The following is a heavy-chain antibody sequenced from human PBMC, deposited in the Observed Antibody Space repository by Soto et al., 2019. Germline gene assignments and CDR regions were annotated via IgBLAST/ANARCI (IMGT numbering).Heavy chain of an antibody. Sequence: SETLSLTCTVSGGSISSSRCHWGWIRQPPGKGLEWIASIKYSGTTFYNPSLKSRVTLSVDTSKNQFSLKLSSVTAAETAVYYCARSPDSSGYYPRWYYYGMDVWGQGTTVTVSS. CDR2: IKYSGTT. J-gene: IGHJ6*02. D-gene: IGHD3-22*01. CDR3: ARSPDSSGYYPRWYYYGMDV. V-gene: IGHV4-39*01. CDR1: GGSISSSRCH.